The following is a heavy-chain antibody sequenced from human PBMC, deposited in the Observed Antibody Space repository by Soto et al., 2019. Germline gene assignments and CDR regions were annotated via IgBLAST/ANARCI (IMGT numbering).Heavy chain of an antibody. CDR2: IYYSGST. CDR1: GGSISSSSYC. J-gene: IGHJ6*02. Sequence: SETLSLTCTVSGGSISSSSYCWGWIRQPPGKGLEWIGSIYYSGSTYYNPSLKSRVTISVDTSKDQFSLKLSSVTAADTAVYYCACIFSGGYGYGFYYYGMDVWGQGTTVTVSS. D-gene: IGHD5-18*01. V-gene: IGHV4-39*01. CDR3: ACIFSGGYGYGFYYYGMDV.